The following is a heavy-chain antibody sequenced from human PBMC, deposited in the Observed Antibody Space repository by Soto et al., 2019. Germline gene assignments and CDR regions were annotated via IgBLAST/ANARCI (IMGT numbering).Heavy chain of an antibody. D-gene: IGHD4-17*01. Sequence: ASVKVSCKASGYTFTSYGISWVRQAPGQGLEWMGWISAYNGNTNYAQKLQGRVTMTTDTSTSTAYMELRSLRSDDTAVYYCARLATVTTEKKLEYWGQGTLVTVSS. CDR3: ARLATVTTEKKLEY. J-gene: IGHJ4*02. CDR1: GYTFTSYG. CDR2: ISAYNGNT. V-gene: IGHV1-18*01.